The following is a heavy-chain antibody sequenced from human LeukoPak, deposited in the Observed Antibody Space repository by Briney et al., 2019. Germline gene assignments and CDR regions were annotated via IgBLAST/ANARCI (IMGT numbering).Heavy chain of an antibody. Sequence: PSETLSLTCTVSGGSFSSHYWSWIRQPPGKGLEWIGYISYIGSTNYNPPLKSRVTISVDTSKNQFSLKLSSVSAAYTCVYYCAKDPTTVTKRLDIWRQGTMVTVSS. J-gene: IGHJ3*02. CDR1: GGSFSSHY. CDR3: AKDPTTVTKRLDI. D-gene: IGHD4-17*01. CDR2: ISYIGST. V-gene: IGHV4-59*11.